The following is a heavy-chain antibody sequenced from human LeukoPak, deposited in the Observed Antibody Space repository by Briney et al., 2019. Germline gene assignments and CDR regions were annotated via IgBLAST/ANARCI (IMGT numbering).Heavy chain of an antibody. V-gene: IGHV4-30-4*01. CDR2: TYYSGST. Sequence: SGTLSLTRTVSGGSISSGDYYWSWIRQPPGKGLEWIGYTYYSGSTYYNPSLKNRVSISVDTSKNQFSLNLSSVTAADTAVYYCARPYYYDSRIDPWGQGTLVTVSS. D-gene: IGHD3-22*01. J-gene: IGHJ5*02. CDR1: GGSISSGDYY. CDR3: ARPYYYDSRIDP.